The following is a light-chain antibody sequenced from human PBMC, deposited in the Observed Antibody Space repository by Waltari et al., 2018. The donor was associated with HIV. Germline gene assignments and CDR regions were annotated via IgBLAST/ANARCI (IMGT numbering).Light chain of an antibody. CDR2: TTT. J-gene: IGLJ3*02. Sequence: QTVVTQEPSFSVSPGGTVTLTCGLTSGSVSISHFPTWYQQNPGQPPRTRIYTTTYRSSGVPDRFSGSIVGGRAALTIAGAQADDEGDYYCLIRMGGGTVLFGGGTRLTVL. CDR3: LIRMGGGTVL. CDR1: SGSVSISHF. V-gene: IGLV8-61*01.